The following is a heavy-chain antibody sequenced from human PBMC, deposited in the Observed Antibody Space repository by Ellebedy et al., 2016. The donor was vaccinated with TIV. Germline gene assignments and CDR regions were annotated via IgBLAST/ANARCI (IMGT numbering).Heavy chain of an antibody. CDR2: IWYDGSNK. V-gene: IGHV3-33*01. CDR1: GFTFSSYG. J-gene: IGHJ4*02. Sequence: GESLKISXAASGFTFSSYGMHWVRQAPGKGLEWVAVIWYDGSNKYYADSVKGRFTISRDNSKNTLYLQMNSLRAEDTAVYYCARGAAAGIIGNDYWGQGTLVTVSS. CDR3: ARGAAAGIIGNDY. D-gene: IGHD6-13*01.